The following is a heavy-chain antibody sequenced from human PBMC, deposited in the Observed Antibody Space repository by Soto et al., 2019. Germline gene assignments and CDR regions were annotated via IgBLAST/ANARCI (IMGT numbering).Heavy chain of an antibody. J-gene: IGHJ6*02. CDR3: ASHRTTNYYYYYGTDV. V-gene: IGHV3-7*01. CDR2: IKQDGSEK. D-gene: IGHD1-7*01. Sequence: PGGSLRLSCAASGFTFSSYWMSWVRQAPGKGLEWVANIKQDGSEKYYVDSVKGRFTISRDNAKNSLYLQMNSLRAEDTAVYYCASHRTTNYYYYYGTDVSGQGTTVTVSS. CDR1: GFTFSSYW.